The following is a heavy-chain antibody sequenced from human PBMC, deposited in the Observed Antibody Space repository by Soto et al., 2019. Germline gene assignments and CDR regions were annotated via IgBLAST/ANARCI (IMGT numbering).Heavy chain of an antibody. V-gene: IGHV4-61*01. CDR2: IYYSGST. CDR1: ANTVWSGMED. CDR3: ARDFEVRDPYGNYYYPMDV. D-gene: IGHD3-10*01. J-gene: IGHJ6*02. Sequence: PSGSMDITCTVSANTVWSGMEDGRWIRPPPGKGLEWIGYIYYSGSTNYNPSLKSRVTISVDTSKNQFSLKLSSVTAADTAVYYCARDFEVRDPYGNYYYPMDVWGQGTTVTGSS.